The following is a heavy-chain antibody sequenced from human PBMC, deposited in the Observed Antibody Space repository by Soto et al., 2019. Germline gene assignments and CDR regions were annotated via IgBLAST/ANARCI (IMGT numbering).Heavy chain of an antibody. CDR1: GYTFTGFD. V-gene: IGHV1-2*02. CDR3: ARDRPIAPFDY. Sequence: ASVKVSCKASGYTFTGFDMHWVLQAPGQGLEWMGWINPNNGGTNYVQKFQGRVTMTRDTSISTAYMELSRLRSDDTAVYYCARDRPIAPFDYWGQGTLVTVSS. CDR2: INPNNGGT. J-gene: IGHJ4*02.